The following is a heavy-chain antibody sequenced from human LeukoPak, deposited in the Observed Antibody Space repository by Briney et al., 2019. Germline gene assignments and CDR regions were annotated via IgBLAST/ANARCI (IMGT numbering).Heavy chain of an antibody. V-gene: IGHV1-46*01. CDR3: AVLRQQLTNGDAFDI. D-gene: IGHD6-13*01. CDR2: INPSGGST. CDR1: GYTFTSYY. J-gene: IGHJ3*02. Sequence: ASVKVSCKASGYTFTSYYMHWVRQAPGQGLEWMGIINPSGGSTSYAQKFQGRVTMTRDTSTSTVYMELSSLRSEDTAVYYCAVLRQQLTNGDAFDIWGQGTMVTVSS.